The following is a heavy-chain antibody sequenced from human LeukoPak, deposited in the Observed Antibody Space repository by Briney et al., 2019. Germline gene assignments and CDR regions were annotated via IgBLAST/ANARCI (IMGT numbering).Heavy chain of an antibody. V-gene: IGHV3-48*04. CDR1: GYDFSDYS. Sequence: GGSLRLSCVASGYDFSDYSINWVRQAPGKGLQWVSYISSSSGNIYYADSVKGRFTISRDNAKNSLFLQMDSLGPEDTAVYFCARDPYSGNYGAYYYYYMDVWGKGTTVTISS. J-gene: IGHJ6*03. CDR2: ISSSSGNI. D-gene: IGHD5-12*01. CDR3: ARDPYSGNYGAYYYYYMDV.